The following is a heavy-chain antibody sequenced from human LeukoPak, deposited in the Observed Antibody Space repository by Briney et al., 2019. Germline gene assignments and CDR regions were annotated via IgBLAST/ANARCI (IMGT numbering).Heavy chain of an antibody. CDR3: ARLHSTHSSNS. V-gene: IGHV4-39*01. Sequence: PSETLSLTCTVSGGSIDSRSYYRGWIRQPPGKGLEWIGSIYSSGSTYYNPSLKSRVTISVDTSKNQFSLRLSSVTAADTAVYYCARLHSTHSSNSWGQGTLVTVSS. CDR1: GGSIDSRSYY. CDR2: IYSSGST. J-gene: IGHJ4*02. D-gene: IGHD6-13*01.